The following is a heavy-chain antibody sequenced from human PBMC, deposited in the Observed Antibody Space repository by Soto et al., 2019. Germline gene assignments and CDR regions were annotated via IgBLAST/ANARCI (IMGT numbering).Heavy chain of an antibody. D-gene: IGHD3-16*01. CDR1: GFTFSGYW. CDR3: ARGGSESDY. Sequence: EVQLVESGGGLVQPGGSLRLSCAASGFTFSGYWMTWVRQAPGKGLEWVANIKEDGSEKSYVDSVEGRFTISRDNAKNSLYLQMNSLRADDTAVYYCARGGSESDYWGQGTLVTVSS. CDR2: IKEDGSEK. V-gene: IGHV3-7*01. J-gene: IGHJ4*02.